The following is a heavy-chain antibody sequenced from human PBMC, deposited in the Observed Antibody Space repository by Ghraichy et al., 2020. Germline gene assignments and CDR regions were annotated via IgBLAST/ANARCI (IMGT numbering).Heavy chain of an antibody. V-gene: IGHV4-59*08. Sequence: SQTLSLTCTVSGGSISSYYWSWIRQPPGKGLEWIGYISYSGSTNYNPSQKSRVTISVDTSKNQFSLKLSSVTVADTAVYYCARRGNGGRSFDYWCQGTLFTVSS. CDR1: GGSISSYY. D-gene: IGHD4-23*01. J-gene: IGHJ4*02. CDR2: ISYSGST. CDR3: ARRGNGGRSFDY.